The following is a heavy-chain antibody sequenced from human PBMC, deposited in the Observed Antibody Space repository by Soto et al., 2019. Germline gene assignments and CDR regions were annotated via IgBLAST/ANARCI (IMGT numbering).Heavy chain of an antibody. V-gene: IGHV3-49*03. D-gene: IGHD4-17*01. CDR3: ARDVASYDYGDFYGMDV. J-gene: IGHJ6*02. Sequence: GGSLRLSCTASGFTFGDYTMAWFRQAPGGGLEWVSFIRSKAYGGTTEYAASVKGRFTISRDDSKSIAYLQMNRLQSEDTAVYYCARDVASYDYGDFYGMDVWGQGTTVTVSS. CDR2: IRSKAYGGTT. CDR1: GFTFGDYT.